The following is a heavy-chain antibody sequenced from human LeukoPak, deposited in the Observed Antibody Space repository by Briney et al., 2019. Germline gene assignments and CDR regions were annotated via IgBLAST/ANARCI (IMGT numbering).Heavy chain of an antibody. Sequence: SQTLSLTCAISGDSVSSNSAAWTWIRQSPSRGLEWLGRTYYRSKWITEYAQSVKSRIGINADTSKNQFSLQLNSMTPEDTAMYFCARDLDTGLDYWGQGVLVTVSS. CDR2: TYYRSKWIT. V-gene: IGHV6-1*01. CDR1: GDSVSSNSAA. CDR3: ARDLDTGLDY. J-gene: IGHJ4*02.